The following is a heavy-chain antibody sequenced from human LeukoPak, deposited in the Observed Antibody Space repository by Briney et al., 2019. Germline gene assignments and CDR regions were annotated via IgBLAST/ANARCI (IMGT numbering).Heavy chain of an antibody. J-gene: IGHJ4*02. Sequence: PSETLSLTCTGSGASISSYYWSWIRQPPGKELEWNGDIYYSGSIKYNPSLKSRVTMAVDTYKNQFSLKLSSVTAADTAIYYCARENPSGYYNRPIDYWGQGTLVTVSS. V-gene: IGHV4-59*01. CDR1: GASISSYY. CDR3: ARENPSGYYNRPIDY. D-gene: IGHD3-22*01. CDR2: IYYSGSI.